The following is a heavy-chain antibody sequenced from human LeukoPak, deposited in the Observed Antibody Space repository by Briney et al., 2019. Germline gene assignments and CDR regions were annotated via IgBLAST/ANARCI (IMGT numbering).Heavy chain of an antibody. V-gene: IGHV1-69*02. D-gene: IGHD1-1*01. CDR2: IIPILGIA. Sequence: GASVKVSCKASGGTFSSYTISWVRQAPGQGLEWMGRIIPILGIANYAQKFQGRVTIAADKSTSTAYMELSSLRSEDTAVYYCARGNWLGAFDIWGQGTMVTVSS. CDR1: GGTFSSYT. J-gene: IGHJ3*02. CDR3: ARGNWLGAFDI.